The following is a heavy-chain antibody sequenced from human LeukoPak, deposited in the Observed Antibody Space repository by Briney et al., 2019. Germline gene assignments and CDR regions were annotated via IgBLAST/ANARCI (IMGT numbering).Heavy chain of an antibody. D-gene: IGHD4-17*01. Sequence: GGSLRLSCAASGFTFSNAWMSWVRQAPGKGLEWVGRIKSKTDGGTTDYAAPVKGRFTISRDDSKNTLYLQMNSLKTEDTAVYYCTTDYGDYSPEDYWGQGTLVTVSS. V-gene: IGHV3-15*01. CDR3: TTDYGDYSPEDY. CDR1: GFTFSNAW. J-gene: IGHJ4*02. CDR2: IKSKTDGGTT.